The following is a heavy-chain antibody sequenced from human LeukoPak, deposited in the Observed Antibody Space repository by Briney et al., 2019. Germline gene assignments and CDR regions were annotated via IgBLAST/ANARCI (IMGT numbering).Heavy chain of an antibody. Sequence: PSETLSLTCTVSGGSISSYYWSWIRQPPGKGLEWIGYIYYSGSTNYNPSLKSRVTISVDTSKNQFSLKLSSVTAADTAVYYCARVRGNSGWYGGYYYYYYMDVWGKGTTVTVSS. D-gene: IGHD6-19*01. CDR2: IYYSGST. CDR1: GGSISSYY. CDR3: ARVRGNSGWYGGYYYYYYMDV. J-gene: IGHJ6*03. V-gene: IGHV4-59*01.